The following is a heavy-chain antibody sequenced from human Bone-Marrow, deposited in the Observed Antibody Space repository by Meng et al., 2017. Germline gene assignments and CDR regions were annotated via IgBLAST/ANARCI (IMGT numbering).Heavy chain of an antibody. CDR2: INTDASIT. V-gene: IGHV3-74*03. J-gene: IGHJ4*02. CDR1: GFTFSSYN. D-gene: IGHD3-9*01. CDR3: ARDVDWVIFDH. Sequence: GESLKISCAASGFTFSSYNMHWVRQTPGEGLVWVSCINTDASITTYADSVKGRFTISRDDAKNTLYLQMNSLGAEDTAVYYCARDVDWVIFDHWGQGALVTVSS.